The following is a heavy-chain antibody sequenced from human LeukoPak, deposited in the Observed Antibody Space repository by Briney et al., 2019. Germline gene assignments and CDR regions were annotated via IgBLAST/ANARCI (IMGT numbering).Heavy chain of an antibody. J-gene: IGHJ6*03. V-gene: IGHV4-4*07. D-gene: IGHD3-10*01. Sequence: SETLSLTCTVSGGSISSYYWSWIRQPAGKGLEWIGRIYTSGSTNYNPSLKSRVTMSVDTSKNQFSLKLSSVTAADTAVYYCARDRGMVRGVIISYYYYMDVWGKGTTVTVSS. CDR2: IYTSGST. CDR1: GGSISSYY. CDR3: ARDRGMVRGVIISYYYYMDV.